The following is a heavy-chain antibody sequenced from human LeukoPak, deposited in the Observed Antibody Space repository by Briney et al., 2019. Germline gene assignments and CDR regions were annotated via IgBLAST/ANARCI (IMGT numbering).Heavy chain of an antibody. CDR2: ISGSGGST. CDR3: AKGLFSSSSQLDY. J-gene: IGHJ4*02. D-gene: IGHD6-6*01. V-gene: IGHV3-23*01. Sequence: GGSLRLSCAASGFTFSSYAMSWVRQAPGKGLEWVSAISGSGGSTYYADSVKSRFTISRDNSKNTLYLQMNSLRAEDTAVYYCAKGLFSSSSQLDYWGQGTLVTVSS. CDR1: GFTFSSYA.